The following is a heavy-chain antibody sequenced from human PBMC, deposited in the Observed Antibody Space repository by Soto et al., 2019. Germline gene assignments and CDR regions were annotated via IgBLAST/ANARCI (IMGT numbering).Heavy chain of an antibody. Sequence: GGSLRLSCAASGLHFSSYSMNWVRKDPGEGLEWVSSISSSSSYIYYADSVKGRFTISRDNSGNTLFLEMYSLRAEDTAVYYCARYIPGVRYYGMDVWGQGTTVTVSS. CDR1: GLHFSSYS. V-gene: IGHV3-21*04. D-gene: IGHD2-2*01. CDR3: ARYIPGVRYYGMDV. CDR2: ISSSSSYI. J-gene: IGHJ6*02.